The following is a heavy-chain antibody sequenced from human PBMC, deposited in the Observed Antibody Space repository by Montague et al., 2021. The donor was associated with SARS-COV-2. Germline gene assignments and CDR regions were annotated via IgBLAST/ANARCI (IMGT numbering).Heavy chain of an antibody. CDR3: ARQVRPLMVRGPDFDY. D-gene: IGHD3-10*01. CDR1: GGSISSSSYY. J-gene: IGHJ4*02. CDR2: IYYSGTT. Sequence: SETLSLTCTVSGGSISSSSYYWGWIRQPPGKGLEWIGSIYYSGTTYYNPSLKSRVTISVDTSKNQFSLKLSFVTAADTAVYYCARQVRPLMVRGPDFDYWGQGTLVTVSS. V-gene: IGHV4-39*01.